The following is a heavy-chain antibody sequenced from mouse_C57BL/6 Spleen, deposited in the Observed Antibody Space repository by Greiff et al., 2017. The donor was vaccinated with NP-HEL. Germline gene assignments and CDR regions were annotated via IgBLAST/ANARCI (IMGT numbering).Heavy chain of an antibody. CDR3: TRREDYFDD. V-gene: IGHV1-15*01. CDR2: IDPETGGT. J-gene: IGHJ2*01. Sequence: VQLHQSGAELVRPGASVTLSCKASGYTFTDYEMHWVKQTPVHGLEWIGAIDPETGGTAYNQKFKGKAILTADKSSSTAYMELRSLTSEDSAVYYCTRREDYFDDWGQGTTLTVSS. CDR1: GYTFTDYE.